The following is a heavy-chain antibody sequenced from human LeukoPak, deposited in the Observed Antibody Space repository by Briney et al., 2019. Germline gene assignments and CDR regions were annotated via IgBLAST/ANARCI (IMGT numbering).Heavy chain of an antibody. CDR3: ARSGDYVVGYYYYYGMDV. J-gene: IGHJ6*02. CDR2: IYYSGST. Sequence: SETLSLTCTVSGGSISSYYWSWIRQPPGKGLEWIGCIYYSGSTNYNPSLKSRVTISVDTPKNQFSLKLSSVTAADTAVYYCARSGDYVVGYYYYYGMDVWGQGTTVTVSS. V-gene: IGHV4-59*01. D-gene: IGHD4-17*01. CDR1: GGSISSYY.